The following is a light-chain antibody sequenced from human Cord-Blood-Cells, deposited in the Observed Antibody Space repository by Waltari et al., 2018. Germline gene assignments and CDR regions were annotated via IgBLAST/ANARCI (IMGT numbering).Light chain of an antibody. CDR1: QGISSW. J-gene: IGKJ4*01. CDR3: QQANSFPLT. V-gene: IGKV1-12*01. CDR2: AAS. Sequence: IQMTQSPSSVSASVEDQVNFTCRASQGISSWSAWYQQKPAKAPNLLIYAASSLRSGVPSSVIGSGSSTAFSLTISSLQPSDFPTYYWQQANSFPLTFGGATQVEIK.